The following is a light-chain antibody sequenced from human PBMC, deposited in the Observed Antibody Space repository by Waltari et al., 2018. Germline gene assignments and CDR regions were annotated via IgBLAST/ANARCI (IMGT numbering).Light chain of an antibody. CDR2: KAS. Sequence: DIQMTQSPSPLSASVGDRVTITCRASQSISIWLAWYQQKPGKAPKLLIYKASSLESGVPSRFSGSGSVTEFTLTISSLQPDDFATYYCQQYNSYWTFGQGTKVEIK. J-gene: IGKJ1*01. V-gene: IGKV1-5*03. CDR3: QQYNSYWT. CDR1: QSISIW.